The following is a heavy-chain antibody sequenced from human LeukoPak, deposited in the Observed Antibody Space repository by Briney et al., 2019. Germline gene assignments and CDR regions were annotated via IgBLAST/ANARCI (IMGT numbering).Heavy chain of an antibody. CDR2: ISSSSSYI. D-gene: IGHD3-3*01. Sequence: GGSLRLSCAASGFTFSSYAMSWVRQAPGKGLEWVSSISSSSSYIYYADSVKGRFTISRDNAKNSLYLQMNSLRAEDTAVYYCARDYDFWSGSELDIWGQGTMVTVSS. J-gene: IGHJ3*02. V-gene: IGHV3-21*01. CDR3: ARDYDFWSGSELDI. CDR1: GFTFSSYA.